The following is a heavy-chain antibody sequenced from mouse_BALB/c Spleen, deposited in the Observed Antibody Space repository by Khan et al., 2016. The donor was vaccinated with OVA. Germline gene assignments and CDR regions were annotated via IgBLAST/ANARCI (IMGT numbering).Heavy chain of an antibody. CDR2: IWGDGST. CDR3: AGAYYGNYREAMDY. CDR1: GFSLTGYG. D-gene: IGHD2-1*01. J-gene: IGHJ4*01. Sequence: VELVESGPGLVAPSQSLSITCTVSGFSLTGYGVNWVRQPPGKGLEWLGMIWGDGSTDYNSALKSRLSISKDNSKSQVFLKMNSLETEDTARYYCAGAYYGNYREAMDYWGQGTSVTVSS. V-gene: IGHV2-6-7*01.